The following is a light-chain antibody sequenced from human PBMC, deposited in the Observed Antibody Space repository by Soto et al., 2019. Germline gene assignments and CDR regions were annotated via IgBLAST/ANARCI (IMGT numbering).Light chain of an antibody. V-gene: IGLV1-40*01. J-gene: IGLJ2*01. CDR1: SSNIGAGYD. CDR3: QSYDTSLSAP. Sequence: QSVLTQPPSVSAAPGQRVTISCTGTSSNIGAGYDVHWYQQLPGTAPKLLIHGNNNRPSGVPDRFSGSKSGTSASLAITGLQPEDEAYYYCQSYDTSLSAPFGGGTKLTVL. CDR2: GNN.